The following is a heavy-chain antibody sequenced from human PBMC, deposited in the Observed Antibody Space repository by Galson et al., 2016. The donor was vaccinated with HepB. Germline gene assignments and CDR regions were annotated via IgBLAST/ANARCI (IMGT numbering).Heavy chain of an antibody. V-gene: IGHV3-30-3*02. CDR3: VTGEWGRIVATTDYDMDV. CDR1: GFPFFQCA. CDR2: ISSDASYK. Sequence: SLRLSCAASGFPFFQCAMHWVRQAPGKGLEWVSFISSDASYKHYVDSVRGRFIVSRDNSKNTLYLQMNSLRADDTAVYYCVTGEWGRIVATTDYDMDVWGQGTTVIVSS. J-gene: IGHJ6*02. D-gene: IGHD5-12*01.